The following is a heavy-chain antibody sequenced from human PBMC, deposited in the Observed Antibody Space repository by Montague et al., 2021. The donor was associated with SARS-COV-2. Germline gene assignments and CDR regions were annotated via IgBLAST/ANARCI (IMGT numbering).Heavy chain of an antibody. CDR1: GGSFSGYY. Sequence: SETLSLTCAVYGGSFSGYYWSWIRQPPGTGLEWIWEINHSESTKYNPSLKSRVSMSVDKSWNQFSLRLTSVTAADTAIYYCARRGSGRSDLAYWGQGTLVTVSS. J-gene: IGHJ4*02. CDR3: ARRGSGRSDLAY. D-gene: IGHD1-26*01. V-gene: IGHV4-34*01. CDR2: INHSEST.